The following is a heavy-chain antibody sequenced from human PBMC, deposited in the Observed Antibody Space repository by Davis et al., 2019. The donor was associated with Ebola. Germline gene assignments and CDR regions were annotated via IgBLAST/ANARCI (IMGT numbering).Heavy chain of an antibody. CDR2: IYDSGST. V-gene: IGHV4-39*07. CDR3: ARRGTSSWYAGWFDP. J-gene: IGHJ5*02. CDR1: GGSISSSSYY. D-gene: IGHD6-13*01. Sequence: SETLSLTCTVSGGSISSSSYYWGWIRQSPGKGLEWIGSIYDSGSTYYNPSLKSRVTISVDRSKNQFSLKLSSVTAADTAVYYCARRGTSSWYAGWFDPWGQGTLVTVSS.